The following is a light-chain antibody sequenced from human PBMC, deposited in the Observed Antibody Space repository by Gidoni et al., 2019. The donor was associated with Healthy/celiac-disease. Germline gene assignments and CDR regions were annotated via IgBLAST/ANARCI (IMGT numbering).Light chain of an antibody. V-gene: IGKV1-39*01. CDR2: AAS. Sequence: DTQIPPPPSSLSASVGDRVTIPCRASQSISSYLNWYQQKTGKAPKLLIYAASSLQSGVPSRFSGSGSGTDFTLTISSLQPEDFATYYCQQSYSTPTFGPGTKVDIK. J-gene: IGKJ3*01. CDR1: QSISSY. CDR3: QQSYSTPT.